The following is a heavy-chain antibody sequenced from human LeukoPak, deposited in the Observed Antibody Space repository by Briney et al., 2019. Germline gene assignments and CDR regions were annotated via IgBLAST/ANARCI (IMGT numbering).Heavy chain of an antibody. V-gene: IGHV4-39*01. CDR1: GGSISSSSYY. J-gene: IGHJ6*02. D-gene: IGHD2-15*01. Sequence: PSETLSLTCTVSGGSISSSSYYWGWIRQPPGKGLEWIGSIYYSGSTYYNPSLKSRVTISVDTSKNQFSLKLSSVTAADTAVYYCARHRNDCSGGSCYSGYYHGMDVWGQGTTVTVSS. CDR3: ARHRNDCSGGSCYSGYYHGMDV. CDR2: IYYSGST.